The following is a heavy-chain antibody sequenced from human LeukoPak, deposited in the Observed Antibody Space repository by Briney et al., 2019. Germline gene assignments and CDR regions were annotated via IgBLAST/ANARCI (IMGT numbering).Heavy chain of an antibody. CDR3: ARGSQVEMATSPRGDV. Sequence: SETLSLTCAVYGGSFSGYYWSWIRQPPGKGLEWIGEINHSGSTNYNPSLKSRVTISVDTSKNQFSLKLSSVTAADTAVYYCARGSQVEMATSPRGDVWGQGTTVTVSS. V-gene: IGHV4-34*01. D-gene: IGHD5-24*01. CDR2: INHSGST. CDR1: GGSFSGYY. J-gene: IGHJ6*02.